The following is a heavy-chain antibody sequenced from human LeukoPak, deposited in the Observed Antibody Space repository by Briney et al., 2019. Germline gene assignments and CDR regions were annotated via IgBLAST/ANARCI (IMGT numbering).Heavy chain of an antibody. J-gene: IGHJ4*02. CDR1: GGSISSYY. CDR2: IYYSGST. V-gene: IGHV4-59*01. D-gene: IGHD6-19*01. CDR3: AGIYSSGWYYDY. Sequence: SETLSLTCTVSGGSISSYYWSWIRQPPGKGLEWIGYIYYSGSTNYNPSLKSRVTISVDTSKNQFSLKLSSVTAADTAVYYCAGIYSSGWYYDYWGQGTLVTVSS.